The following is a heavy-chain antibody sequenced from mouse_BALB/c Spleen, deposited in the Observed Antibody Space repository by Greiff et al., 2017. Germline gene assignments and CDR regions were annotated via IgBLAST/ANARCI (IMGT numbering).Heavy chain of an antibody. D-gene: IGHD1-1*01. Sequence: EVKVEESGGGLVQPGGSLRLSCATSGFTFTDYYMSWVRQPPGKALEWLGFIRNKANGYTTEYSASVKGRFTISRDNSQSILYLQMNTLRAEDSATYYCARDTVREGAMDYWGQGTSVTVSS. CDR1: GFTFTDYY. CDR3: ARDTVREGAMDY. J-gene: IGHJ4*01. V-gene: IGHV7-3*02. CDR2: IRNKANGYTT.